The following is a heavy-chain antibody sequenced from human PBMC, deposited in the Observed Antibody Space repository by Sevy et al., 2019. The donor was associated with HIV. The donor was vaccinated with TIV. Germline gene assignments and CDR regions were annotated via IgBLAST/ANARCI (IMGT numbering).Heavy chain of an antibody. CDR2: ISSGSSTI. CDR1: GFTFSSYR. Sequence: GGSLRLSCAASGFTFSSYRMNWVRQAPGKGLEWVSYISSGSSTIHYATSVKGRFTISRDNAKNSLYLQMNSLRAEDTAVYYCARVRNSVDYWGQGTLVTVSS. D-gene: IGHD1-7*01. V-gene: IGHV3-48*01. CDR3: ARVRNSVDY. J-gene: IGHJ4*02.